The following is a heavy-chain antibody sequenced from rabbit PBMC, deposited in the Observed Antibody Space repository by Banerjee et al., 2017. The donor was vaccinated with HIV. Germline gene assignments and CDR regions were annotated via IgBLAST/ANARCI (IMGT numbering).Heavy chain of an antibody. CDR2: IYAGASGST. V-gene: IGHV1S45*01. CDR1: GFSLSIYE. CDR3: ARGRVDDGWYLEL. Sequence: QEQLEESGGDLVKPGASLTLTCTASGFSLSIYEMCWVRQAPGRGLEWIACIYAGASGSTWYASWAKGRFTISKTSSPTVTLQMTSLTDADTATYFCARGRVDDGWYLELWGPGTLVTVS. D-gene: IGHD4-1*01. J-gene: IGHJ4*01.